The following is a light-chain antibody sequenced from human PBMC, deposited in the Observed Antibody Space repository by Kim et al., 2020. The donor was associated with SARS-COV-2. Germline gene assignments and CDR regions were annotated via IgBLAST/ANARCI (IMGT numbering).Light chain of an antibody. CDR3: AVWDDSLHGVV. V-gene: IGLV1-44*01. J-gene: IGLJ2*01. CDR1: TSNVGTNS. CDR2: NNY. Sequence: GQRVTISFSGSTSNVGTNSVNWYQQVPGTAPKLLIFNNYERPSGVPDRFYGSRSGTSASLAISGLQSDDEADYYCAVWDDSLHGVVFGGGTQLTVL.